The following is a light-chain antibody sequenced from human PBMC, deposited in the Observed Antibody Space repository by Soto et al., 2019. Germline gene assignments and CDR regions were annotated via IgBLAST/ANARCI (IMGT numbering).Light chain of an antibody. CDR1: RGISSW. CDR3: QQANSFPRT. J-gene: IGKJ3*01. CDR2: AAS. Sequence: DIQMTQSPSSVSASVGDRVTITCRATRGISSWLAWYQQKPGKAPKLLIYAASSLQSGVPSRFSGSGSGTDFTLTINNLQPEDFATYYCQQANSFPRTFGPGTKVDIK. V-gene: IGKV1-12*01.